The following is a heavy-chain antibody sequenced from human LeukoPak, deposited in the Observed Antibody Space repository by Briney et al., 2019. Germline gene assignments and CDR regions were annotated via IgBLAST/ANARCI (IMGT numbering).Heavy chain of an antibody. CDR1: GFNFSSYS. V-gene: IGHV3-48*04. CDR3: ARRSRYYVIGVWYIDV. CDR2: ISSSSSTI. D-gene: IGHD3-16*01. J-gene: IGHJ6*03. Sequence: PGGSLRLSCAASGFNFSSYSMNWVRQAPGKGLECVSYISSSSSTIYYADSVKGRFSISIDNANNSLYLKMKSLRAEDTAVYYCARRSRYYVIGVWYIDVWGKGTTVTVSS.